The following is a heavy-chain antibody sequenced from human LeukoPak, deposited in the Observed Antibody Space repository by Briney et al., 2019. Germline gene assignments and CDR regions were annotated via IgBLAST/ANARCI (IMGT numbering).Heavy chain of an antibody. J-gene: IGHJ3*02. CDR2: INHSGST. CDR1: GGSFSGYY. V-gene: IGHV4-34*01. Sequence: SETLSLTCAVYGGSFSGYYWSWIRQPPGKGLEWIGEINHSGSTNYNPSLKSRVTISVDTSKNQFSLKLSSVTAADTAVYYCARDNVLLWFGESVAAFDIWGQGTMVTVSS. D-gene: IGHD3-10*01. CDR3: ARDNVLLWFGESVAAFDI.